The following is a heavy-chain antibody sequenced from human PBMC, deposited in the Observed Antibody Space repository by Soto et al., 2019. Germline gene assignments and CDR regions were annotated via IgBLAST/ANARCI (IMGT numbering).Heavy chain of an antibody. CDR2: IIPIFGTA. Sequence: SVKVSCKASGGTFSSSAISWVRQAPGQGLEWMGGIIPIFGTANYAQKFQGRVTITADESTSTAYMELSSLRSEDTAVYYCARSDYYDSSGSGYAFDIWGQGTMVTV. CDR1: GGTFSSSA. D-gene: IGHD3-22*01. J-gene: IGHJ3*02. V-gene: IGHV1-69*13. CDR3: ARSDYYDSSGSGYAFDI.